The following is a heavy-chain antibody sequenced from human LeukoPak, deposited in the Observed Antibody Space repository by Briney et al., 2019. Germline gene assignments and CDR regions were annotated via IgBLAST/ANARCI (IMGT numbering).Heavy chain of an antibody. CDR3: AKYSRVDTTRDLDY. D-gene: IGHD3-3*01. J-gene: IGHJ4*02. CDR2: ISGSGGST. CDR1: GFTFSSYA. V-gene: IGHV3-23*01. Sequence: PGGSLRLSCAASGFTFSSYAMSWVRQAPGKGLEWVSAISGSGGSTYYADSVKGRFTNSRDNSKNTLYLQMNSLRAEDTAVYYCAKYSRVDTTRDLDYWGQGTLVTVSS.